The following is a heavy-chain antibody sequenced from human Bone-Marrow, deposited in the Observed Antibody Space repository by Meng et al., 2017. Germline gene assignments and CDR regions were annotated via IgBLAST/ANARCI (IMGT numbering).Heavy chain of an antibody. Sequence: QLQLQESGPGLVKPSETLSLTCPVSGGSISSTSDYWGWIRQPPGKGLEWIGSFFHTGSTYYNPSLKSRVTISVDTSKNQFSLKLRFVTAADTAVYYCAREGRSHQVGVSVYWGQGNLVTVSS. V-gene: IGHV4-39*07. J-gene: IGHJ4*02. CDR3: AREGRSHQVGVSVY. CDR1: GGSISSTSDY. CDR2: FFHTGST. D-gene: IGHD2-21*01.